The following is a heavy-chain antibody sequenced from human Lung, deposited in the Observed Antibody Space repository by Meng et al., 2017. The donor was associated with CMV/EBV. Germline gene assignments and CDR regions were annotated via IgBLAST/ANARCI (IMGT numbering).Heavy chain of an antibody. CDR1: GGSISSSNW. V-gene: IGHV4-4*02. Sequence: QLQGAGHRLVQPWGTLSLTCAVAGGSISSSNWWSWVRQPPGKGLEWIGEIYHSGSTNYNPSLKSRVTISVDKSKNQFSLKLSSVTAADTAVYYCASFPPPGKQWLVTDYWGQGTLVTVSS. CDR3: ASFPPPGKQWLVTDY. J-gene: IGHJ4*02. D-gene: IGHD6-19*01. CDR2: IYHSGST.